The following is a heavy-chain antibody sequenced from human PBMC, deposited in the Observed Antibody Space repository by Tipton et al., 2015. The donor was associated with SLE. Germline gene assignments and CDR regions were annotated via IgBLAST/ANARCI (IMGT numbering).Heavy chain of an antibody. V-gene: IGHV3-49*03. CDR3: TRTQSAAAAAEPFY. D-gene: IGHD6-13*01. CDR1: GFTFSSYA. Sequence: SLRLSCAASGFTFSSYAMSWFRQAPGKGLEWVGFVRGNAYGGTTDYAASVKGRFTMSRDDSTNIAYLQMNSLEIEDTAVYYCTRTQSAAAAAEPFYWGQGTLVIVSS. CDR2: VRGNAYGGTT. J-gene: IGHJ4*02.